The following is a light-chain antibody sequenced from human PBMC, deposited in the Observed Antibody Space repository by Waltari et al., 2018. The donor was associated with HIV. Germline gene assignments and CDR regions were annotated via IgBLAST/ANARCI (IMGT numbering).Light chain of an antibody. V-gene: IGLV1-44*01. J-gene: IGLJ1*01. CDR1: SPNLGSKV. CDR2: NIN. Sequence: QSVLTQPPSASGTPEQRVTISCSGSSPNLGSKVVNWYQQIPGTAPKLLIYNINQRPSGVPDRFSGSKSGTSASLAISGLQSEDEADYYCSTWDDRLHGYVFATGTKVTVL. CDR3: STWDDRLHGYV.